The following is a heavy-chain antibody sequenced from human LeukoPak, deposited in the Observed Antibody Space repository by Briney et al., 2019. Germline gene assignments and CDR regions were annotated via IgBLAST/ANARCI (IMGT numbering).Heavy chain of an antibody. D-gene: IGHD5-12*01. CDR3: AKDIVRVAGYYYYYAMDV. V-gene: IGHV3-43*01. CDR2: VSWDGGKT. CDR1: GFTFDEYT. Sequence: GGSLRLSCAASGFTFDEYTMHWVRQAPGKGLEWVSLVSWDGGKTYYADSVKGRFTISRDNSKNSLYLQMNSLRTEDTALYYCAKDIVRVAGYYYYYAMDVWGQGTTVTVSS. J-gene: IGHJ6*02.